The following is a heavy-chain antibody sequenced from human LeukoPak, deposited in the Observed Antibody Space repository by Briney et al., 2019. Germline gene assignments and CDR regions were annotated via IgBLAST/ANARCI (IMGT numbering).Heavy chain of an antibody. CDR2: ISGNGVDT. CDR1: GFTFGSKS. V-gene: IGHV3-23*01. Sequence: PGGSLRLSCAASGFTFGSKSMTWVRQAPGKGLEWVSAISGNGVDTFYADSVKGRFTISRDNSRNTLYLQMNSLRAEDTAVYYCAKDSRSLAAAGEVDYWGQGTLVTVSS. CDR3: AKDSRSLAAAGEVDY. D-gene: IGHD6-13*01. J-gene: IGHJ4*02.